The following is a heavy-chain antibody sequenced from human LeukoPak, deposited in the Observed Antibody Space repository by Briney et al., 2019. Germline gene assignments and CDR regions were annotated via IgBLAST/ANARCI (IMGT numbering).Heavy chain of an antibody. CDR1: GFTVSSNY. Sequence: GGSLRLSCAASGFTVSSNYMSWVRQAPGKGLEWVSVIYSGGSTYYADSVKGRFTISRDNSKNTLYLQMNSLRAEDTAVYYCARDATQPGIAAAGTVYWGQGTLVTVSS. CDR3: ARDATQPGIAAAGTVY. D-gene: IGHD6-13*01. J-gene: IGHJ4*02. CDR2: IYSGGST. V-gene: IGHV3-66*01.